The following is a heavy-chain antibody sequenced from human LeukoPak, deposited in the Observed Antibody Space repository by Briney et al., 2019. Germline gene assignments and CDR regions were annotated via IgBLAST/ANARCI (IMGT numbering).Heavy chain of an antibody. V-gene: IGHV1-2*02. D-gene: IGHD2/OR15-2a*01. CDR1: GYTFSGYY. Sequence: ASVKVSCRASGYTFSGYYMHWVRQAPGQGLEWMGWINPNSGGTNYAQKFQGRVTMAGDTSISTGYMEMSSLRSDDTAVYYCARDRGVILSHFDYWGQGTLVTVSS. CDR2: INPNSGGT. CDR3: ARDRGVILSHFDY. J-gene: IGHJ4*02.